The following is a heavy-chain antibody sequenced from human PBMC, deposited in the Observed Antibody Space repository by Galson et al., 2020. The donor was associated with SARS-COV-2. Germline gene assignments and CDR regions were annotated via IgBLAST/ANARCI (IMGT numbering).Heavy chain of an antibody. CDR2: NYYSGST. Sequence: ASETLSLTCTVSGGSVSSGSYYWTWLRQPPGTGLEWIGYNYYSGSTHYNPSLKSRVTISVDTSKNQFSLKLSSVTAADTAVYYCARVISGPDDAFDIWGQGTMVTVSS. CDR3: ARVISGPDDAFDI. D-gene: IGHD5-12*01. V-gene: IGHV4-61*01. CDR1: GGSVSSGSYY. J-gene: IGHJ3*02.